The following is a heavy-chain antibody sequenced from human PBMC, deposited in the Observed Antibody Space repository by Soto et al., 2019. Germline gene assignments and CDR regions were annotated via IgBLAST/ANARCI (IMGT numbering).Heavy chain of an antibody. CDR2: ISAYNGNT. J-gene: IGHJ6*02. CDR1: GYTFTSYG. D-gene: IGHD3-22*01. V-gene: IGHV1-18*01. CDR3: ARDRGVRMVIPTYYYYYYGMDV. Sequence: ASVKVSCKASGYTFTSYGISWVRQAPGQGLEWMGWISAYNGNTNYAQKLQGRVTMTTDTSTSTAYMELRSLRSDDTAVYYCARDRGVRMVIPTYYYYYYGMDVWGQGTTVTVSS.